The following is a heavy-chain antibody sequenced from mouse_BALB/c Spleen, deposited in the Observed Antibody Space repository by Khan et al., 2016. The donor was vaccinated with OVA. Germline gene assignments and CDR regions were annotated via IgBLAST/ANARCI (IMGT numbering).Heavy chain of an antibody. D-gene: IGHD2-10*01. CDR2: IWSDGST. CDR1: GLSLTNYG. J-gene: IGHJ4*01. CDR3: ARQPYYHHSITDN. V-gene: IGHV2-6-1*01. Sequence: QVQLKQSGPGLVAPSQSLSITCTISGLSLTNYGIHWVRQPPGKGLEWLVVIWSDGSTTYNSALKSRLTISKDNSKSQVFLKMNSLQTDDTAVYFCARQPYYHHSITDNWGQGTSVTVSS.